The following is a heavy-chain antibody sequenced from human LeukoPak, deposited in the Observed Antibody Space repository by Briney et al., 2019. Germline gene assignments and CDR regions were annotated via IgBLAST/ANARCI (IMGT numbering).Heavy chain of an antibody. J-gene: IGHJ6*02. CDR1: GYSFTSYW. V-gene: IGHV5-51*01. D-gene: IGHD5-18*01. CDR3: ARQFSYGPVYVLDV. Sequence: GESLKISCKGSGYSFTSYWIAWVRQMPGKGLEWMGIIYPGDSDTKYGPSFQGQVTISADKSISTAFLQWSSLRASDTAMYYCARQFSYGPVYVLDVWAQGTTVTVSS. CDR2: IYPGDSDT.